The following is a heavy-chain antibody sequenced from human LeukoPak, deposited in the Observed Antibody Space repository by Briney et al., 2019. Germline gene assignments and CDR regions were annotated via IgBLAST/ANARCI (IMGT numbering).Heavy chain of an antibody. Sequence: GGSLRLSCAASGFTFSSYGMHWVRQAPGKGLEWVAVIWYDGSNKYYADSVKGRFTISRDNSKNTLYLQMNSLRAEDTAVYYCARGAVQFYFDYWGQGTLVTVSS. D-gene: IGHD6-19*01. CDR3: ARGAVQFYFDY. CDR2: IWYDGSNK. CDR1: GFTFSSYG. J-gene: IGHJ4*02. V-gene: IGHV3-33*08.